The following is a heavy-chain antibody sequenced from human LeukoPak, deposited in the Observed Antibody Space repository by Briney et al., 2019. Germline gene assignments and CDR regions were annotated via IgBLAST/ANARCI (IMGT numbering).Heavy chain of an antibody. D-gene: IGHD5-18*01. V-gene: IGHV3-21*01. CDR2: IKSESSLM. J-gene: IGHJ4*02. Sequence: GALRLSCAASGFTFSSYSTNWVRQAPGKGLEWVSSIKSESSLMFYAESVKGRFTISRDNARNSLYLQMNSLRAEDTAVYYCIRDLFDVYSLDYWGQGALVSVSS. CDR1: GFTFSSYS. CDR3: IRDLFDVYSLDY.